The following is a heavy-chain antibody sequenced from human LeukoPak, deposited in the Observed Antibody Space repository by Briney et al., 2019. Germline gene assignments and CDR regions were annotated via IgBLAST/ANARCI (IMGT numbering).Heavy chain of an antibody. V-gene: IGHV4-59*01. CDR1: GGSISSYY. Sequence: PSETLSLTCTVSGGSISSYYWSWIRQPPVKELEWIGYIYYSGSTNYNPSLKSRVTISVDTSKNQFSLKLSSVTAADTAVYYCARLHYYDSSAGFVWFDPWGQGTLVTVSS. CDR3: ARLHYYDSSAGFVWFDP. D-gene: IGHD3-22*01. J-gene: IGHJ5*02. CDR2: IYYSGST.